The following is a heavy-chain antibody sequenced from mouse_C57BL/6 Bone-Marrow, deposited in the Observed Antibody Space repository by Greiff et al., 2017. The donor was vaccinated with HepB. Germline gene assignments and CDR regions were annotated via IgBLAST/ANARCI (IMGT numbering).Heavy chain of an antibody. CDR1: GYAFSSYW. Sequence: VQLQQSGAELVKPGASVKISCKASGYAFSSYWMNWVKQRPGKGLEWIGQIYPGDGDTNYNGKFKGKATLTADKSSSTAYMQLRSLTSEDSAVYFCARNYSNYGYFDVWGTGTTVTVSS. J-gene: IGHJ1*03. CDR2: IYPGDGDT. D-gene: IGHD2-5*01. V-gene: IGHV1-80*01. CDR3: ARNYSNYGYFDV.